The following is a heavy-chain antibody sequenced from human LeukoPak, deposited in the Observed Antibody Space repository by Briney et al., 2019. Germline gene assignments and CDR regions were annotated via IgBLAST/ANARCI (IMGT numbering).Heavy chain of an antibody. J-gene: IGHJ3*02. V-gene: IGHV4-59*01. CDR3: ASSSSGSYYNGFGI. Sequence: ASETLSLTCSFSGGSIRNYYWTWIRQPPGKGLQWIGYIFYSGSTNYNPSLKSRVTISLDTSKNHYSLKLNSVTAADTAVYYCASSSSGSYYNGFGIWGQGTMVTVAS. CDR2: IFYSGST. CDR1: GGSIRNYY. D-gene: IGHD3-10*01.